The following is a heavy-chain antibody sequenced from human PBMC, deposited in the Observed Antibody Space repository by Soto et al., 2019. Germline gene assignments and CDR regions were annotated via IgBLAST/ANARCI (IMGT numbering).Heavy chain of an antibody. CDR3: ARGGLYDSSGYHLAEDYFDY. CDR2: INSDGSST. V-gene: IGHV3-74*01. Sequence: QPGGSLRLSCAASGFTFSSYWMHWVRQARGKGLVWVSRINSDGSSTSYADSVKGRFTISRDNAKNTLYLQMNSLRAEDTAVYYCARGGLYDSSGYHLAEDYFDYWGQGTLVTVS. CDR1: GFTFSSYW. D-gene: IGHD3-22*01. J-gene: IGHJ4*02.